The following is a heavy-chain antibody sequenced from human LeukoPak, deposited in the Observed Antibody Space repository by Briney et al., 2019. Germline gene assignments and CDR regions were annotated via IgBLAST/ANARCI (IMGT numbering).Heavy chain of an antibody. CDR2: ISSSSSTI. V-gene: IGHV3-48*02. CDR1: GFTFSSCS. D-gene: IGHD6-13*01. J-gene: IGHJ6*02. CDR3: ARVPERWDSWYYYYYYGMDV. Sequence: PGGSLRLSCAASGFTFSSCSMNWVRQAPGKGLEWVSYISSSSSTIYYADSVKGRFTISRDNAKNSLYLQMNSLRDEDTAVYYCARVPERWDSWYYYYYYGMDVWGQGTTVTVSS.